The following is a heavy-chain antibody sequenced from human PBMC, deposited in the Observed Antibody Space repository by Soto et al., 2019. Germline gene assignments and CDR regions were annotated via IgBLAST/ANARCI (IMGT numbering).Heavy chain of an antibody. J-gene: IGHJ6*02. CDR2: ISGSGGST. V-gene: IGHV3-23*01. CDR1: GFTFSSYA. Sequence: QPGGSLRLSCAASGFTFSSYAMSWVRQAPGKGLEWVSAISGSGGSTYYADSVKGRFTISRDNSKNTLYLQMNSLRAEDTAVYYCAKFVTTRVAAAGTKGPYYYGMDVWGQGTKVTVSS. D-gene: IGHD6-13*01. CDR3: AKFVTTRVAAAGTKGPYYYGMDV.